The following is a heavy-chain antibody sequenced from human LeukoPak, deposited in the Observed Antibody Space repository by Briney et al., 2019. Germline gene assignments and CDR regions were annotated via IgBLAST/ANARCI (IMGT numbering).Heavy chain of an antibody. CDR1: GFTFSSYE. CDR3: AKDAAMVRGGMELDY. Sequence: GGSLRLSCAASGFTFSSYEMHWVRQAPGKGLEWVSGISWNSGSIGYADSVKGRFTISRDNAKNSLYLQMNSLRAEDTALYYCAKDAAMVRGGMELDYWGQGTLVTVSS. D-gene: IGHD3-10*01. CDR2: ISWNSGSI. J-gene: IGHJ4*02. V-gene: IGHV3-9*01.